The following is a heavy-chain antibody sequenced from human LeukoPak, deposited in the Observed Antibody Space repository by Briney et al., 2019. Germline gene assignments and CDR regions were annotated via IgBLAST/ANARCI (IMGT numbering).Heavy chain of an antibody. CDR3: ARGHSSGWLYYYYGMDV. CDR2: MNPNSGNT. V-gene: IGHV1-8*01. Sequence: ASVKVSCKASGYTFTSYDNNWVRQATGQGLEWMGWMNPNSGNTGYAQKFQGRVTMTRNTSISTAYMELSSLRSEDTAAYYCARGHSSGWLYYYYGMDVWGQGTTVTVSS. D-gene: IGHD6-19*01. CDR1: GYTFTSYD. J-gene: IGHJ6*02.